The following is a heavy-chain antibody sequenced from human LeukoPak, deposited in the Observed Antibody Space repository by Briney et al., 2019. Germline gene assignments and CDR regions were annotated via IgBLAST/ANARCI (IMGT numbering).Heavy chain of an antibody. D-gene: IGHD6-13*01. CDR1: GFTFSSYG. CDR2: IWYDGSNK. CDR3: ARDWAAAGNIDY. J-gene: IGHJ4*02. Sequence: GRSLRLSCAASGFTFSSYGMHWVRQAPGKGLEWVAVIWYDGSNKYYADSVKGRFTISRDNSKNTLYLQMSSLRAEDTAVYYCARDWAAAGNIDYWGQGTLVTVSS. V-gene: IGHV3-33*01.